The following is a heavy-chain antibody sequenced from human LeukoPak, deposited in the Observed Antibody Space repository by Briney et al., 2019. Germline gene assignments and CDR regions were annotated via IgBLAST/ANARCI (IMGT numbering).Heavy chain of an antibody. V-gene: IGHV4-4*09. Sequence: SETLSLTCTVSGGSISSYYWSWIRQPPGKGLEWIGCIYTSGSTNYNPSLKSRVTISVDTSKNQFSLKLSSVTAADTAVYYCARRNRLGPYYYYYYMDVWGKGTTVTVSS. J-gene: IGHJ6*03. CDR2: IYTSGST. CDR3: ARRNRLGPYYYYYYMDV. CDR1: GGSISSYY.